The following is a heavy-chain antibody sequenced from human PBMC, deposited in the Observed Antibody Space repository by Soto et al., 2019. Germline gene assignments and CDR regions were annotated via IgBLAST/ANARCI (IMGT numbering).Heavy chain of an antibody. J-gene: IGHJ4*02. CDR3: AKDRRAGGNYGFYSDF. Sequence: EVQLLESGGGLVQPGGSLRLSCAASGFTFSSYGMTWVRQAPGKGLEWVSFSSATGAGTYYADSVKGRFTISRDNSKNTLYLQMTSLRADDTPVYYCAKDRRAGGNYGFYSDFWGQGALVIVSS. CDR1: GFTFSSYG. V-gene: IGHV3-23*01. CDR2: SSATGAGT. D-gene: IGHD1-7*01.